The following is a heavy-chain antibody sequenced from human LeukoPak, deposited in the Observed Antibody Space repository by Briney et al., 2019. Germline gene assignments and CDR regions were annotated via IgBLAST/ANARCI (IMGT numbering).Heavy chain of an antibody. J-gene: IGHJ3*02. V-gene: IGHV3-30*18. CDR3: AKGPIRYDSSGLTSDAFDI. CDR2: ISYDGDNK. D-gene: IGHD3-22*01. Sequence: GGSLRLSCAASGFTFSNYGMHWVRQAPGKGLEWVAVISYDGDNKYYADSVKGRFTISRDNSKNTLYLQMNSLRAEDTAVYYCAKGPIRYDSSGLTSDAFDIWGQGTMVTVSS. CDR1: GFTFSNYG.